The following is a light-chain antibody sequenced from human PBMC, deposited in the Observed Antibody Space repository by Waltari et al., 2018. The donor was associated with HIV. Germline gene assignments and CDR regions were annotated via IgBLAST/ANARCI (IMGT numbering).Light chain of an antibody. CDR1: PSISSW. J-gene: IGKJ2*01. Sequence: ILMTQSHSILSAAVGDRVIITCRASPSISSWLAWYQHKPGTAPKLLIYKASVLEGEVPLRVSGRGSGTECAHNITTLQPDDFASYYCQPSSTSPYPFGHATTLEIK. CDR3: QPSSTSPYP. CDR2: KAS. V-gene: IGKV1-5*03.